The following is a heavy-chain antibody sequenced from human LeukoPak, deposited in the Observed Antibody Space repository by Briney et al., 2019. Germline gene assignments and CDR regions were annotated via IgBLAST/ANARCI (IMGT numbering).Heavy chain of an antibody. D-gene: IGHD3-3*01. J-gene: IGHJ4*02. CDR1: GFTFSSYS. V-gene: IGHV3-48*01. Sequence: PGGSLRLSCAASGFTFSSYSMNWVRQAPGKGLEWVSYISSSSSTIYYADSVKGRFTISRDNAKNSLYLQMNSLRVEDTAAYYCAKDFEGSGYYYVDYWGQGTQVTVSS. CDR3: AKDFEGSGYYYVDY. CDR2: ISSSSSTI.